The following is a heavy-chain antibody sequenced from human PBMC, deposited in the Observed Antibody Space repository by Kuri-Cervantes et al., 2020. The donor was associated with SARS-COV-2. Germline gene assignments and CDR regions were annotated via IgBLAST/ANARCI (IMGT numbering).Heavy chain of an antibody. V-gene: IGHV3-23*03. CDR2: IYRGDTST. J-gene: IGHJ4*02. CDR3: AADSRGSGSYLDY. CDR1: GFTFSNYA. Sequence: GGSLRLSCAASGFTFSNYALSWVRQAPGKGLEWVSVIYRGDTSTYYADSVKGRFTISRDNSKNTVYLQMNSLRAEDTAAYYCAADSRGSGSYLDYWGQGTLVTVSS. D-gene: IGHD3-10*01.